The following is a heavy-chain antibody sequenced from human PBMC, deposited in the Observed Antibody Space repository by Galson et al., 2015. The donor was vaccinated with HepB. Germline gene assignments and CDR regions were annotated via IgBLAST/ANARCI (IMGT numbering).Heavy chain of an antibody. J-gene: IGHJ6*02. V-gene: IGHV3-15*01. CDR1: GFTFSNAW. CDR2: IKSKTDGGTT. CDR3: TTAYCSGGSCYPYYYYYGMDV. D-gene: IGHD2-15*01. Sequence: SLRLSCAASGFTFSNAWMSWVRQAPGKGLEWVGRIKSKTDGGTTDYAAPVKGRFTISRDDSKNTLYLQMNSLKTEDTAVYYCTTAYCSGGSCYPYYYYYGMDVWGQGTTVTVSS.